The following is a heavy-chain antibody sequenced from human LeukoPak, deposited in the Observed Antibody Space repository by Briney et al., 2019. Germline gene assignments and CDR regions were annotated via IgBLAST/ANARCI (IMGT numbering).Heavy chain of an antibody. D-gene: IGHD3-16*02. Sequence: SGPTLVKPTQTLTLTCTFSGFSLSTSGVGVGWVRQPPGKALEWLALIYWDDDKRYNPSLETRLTITKDTSKNQVVLRMTNVDPVDTATYYCAHRHPAYYDYVWGNYRSLDWFDPWGQGTLVTVSS. CDR2: IYWDDDK. V-gene: IGHV2-5*02. CDR3: AHRHPAYYDYVWGNYRSLDWFDP. CDR1: GFSLSTSGVG. J-gene: IGHJ5*02.